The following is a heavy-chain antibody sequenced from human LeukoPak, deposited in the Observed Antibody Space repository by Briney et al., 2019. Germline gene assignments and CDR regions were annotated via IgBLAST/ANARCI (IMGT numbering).Heavy chain of an antibody. Sequence: ASVKVSCKASGYTFTGYYMHWVRQAPGQGLEWMGWINPNSGGTNYAQKFQGRVTMTRDTSISTAYMELSRLRSDDTAVYYCAREWYYSSGWHGGDYWGQGTLVTVSS. CDR1: GYTFTGYY. CDR3: AREWYYSSGWHGGDY. D-gene: IGHD6-19*01. CDR2: INPNSGGT. J-gene: IGHJ4*02. V-gene: IGHV1-2*02.